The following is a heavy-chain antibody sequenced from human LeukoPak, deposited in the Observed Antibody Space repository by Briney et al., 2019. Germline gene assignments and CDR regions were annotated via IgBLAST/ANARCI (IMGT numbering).Heavy chain of an antibody. D-gene: IGHD5-24*01. CDR2: MNPNSGNT. CDR1: GYTFTGYD. J-gene: IGHJ4*02. V-gene: IGHV1-8*01. Sequence: ASVKVSCKASGYTFTGYDINWVRQATGQGLEWMGWMNPNSGNTGYAQKFQGRVTMTRNTSISTAYMELSSLRSEDTAVYYCARAKVDNFKRWLQLKGEYYFDYWGQGTLVTVSS. CDR3: ARAKVDNFKRWLQLKGEYYFDY.